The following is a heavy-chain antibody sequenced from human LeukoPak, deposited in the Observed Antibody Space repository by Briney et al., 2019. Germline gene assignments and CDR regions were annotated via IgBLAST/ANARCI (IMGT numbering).Heavy chain of an antibody. CDR2: TKQDGSEK. J-gene: IGHJ4*02. CDR1: GFTFSNYW. V-gene: IGHV3-7*01. Sequence: GGSLRLSCAASGFTFSNYWMTWVRQAPGKGLEWVANTKQDGSEKYYVDSVKGRFTISRDNAKNSLYLQIHSLRAEDTAVYFCASPLVGTTDYWGQGTLVTVS. CDR3: ASPLVGTTDY. D-gene: IGHD1-26*01.